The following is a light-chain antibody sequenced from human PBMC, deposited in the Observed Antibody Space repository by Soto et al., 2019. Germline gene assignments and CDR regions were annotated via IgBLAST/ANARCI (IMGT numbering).Light chain of an antibody. CDR1: SSDVGGYKF. Sequence: QSVLTQPPSASGSPGQSVTISCTGTSSDVGGYKFVSWYQQHPGKAPKLTIYEVSQRPSGVPDRFSASKSGDTASLTVSGLRAEDEADYYCSSYAGSNMGVFGSGTKVTVL. J-gene: IGLJ1*01. CDR2: EVS. CDR3: SSYAGSNMGV. V-gene: IGLV2-8*01.